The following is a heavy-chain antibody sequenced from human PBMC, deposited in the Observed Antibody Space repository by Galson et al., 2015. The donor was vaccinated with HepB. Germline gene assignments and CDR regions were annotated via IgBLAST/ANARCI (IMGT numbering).Heavy chain of an antibody. Sequence: SLRLSCAASGFTFSDYYMSWIRQAPGKGLEWVSYISSSGSTIYYADSVKGRFTISRDNAKNSLYLQMNSLRAEDTAVYYCARATRIWFGELLGASGIDYWGQGTLVTVSS. CDR1: GFTFSDYY. V-gene: IGHV3-11*01. J-gene: IGHJ4*02. CDR2: ISSSGSTI. D-gene: IGHD3-10*01. CDR3: ARATRIWFGELLGASGIDY.